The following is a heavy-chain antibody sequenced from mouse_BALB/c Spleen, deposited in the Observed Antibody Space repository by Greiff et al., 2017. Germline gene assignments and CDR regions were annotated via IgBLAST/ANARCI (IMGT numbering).Heavy chain of an antibody. CDR3: ARELGY. V-gene: IGHV2-6-7*01. CDR2: IWGDGST. J-gene: IGHJ3*01. CDR1: GFSLTSYG. D-gene: IGHD4-1*01. Sequence: VKLMESGPGLVAPSQSLSITCTVSGFSLTSYGVNWVRQPPGKGLEWLGMIWGDGSTDYNSALKSRLSISKDNSKSQVFLKMNSLQTDDTARYYCARELGYWGQGTLVTVSA.